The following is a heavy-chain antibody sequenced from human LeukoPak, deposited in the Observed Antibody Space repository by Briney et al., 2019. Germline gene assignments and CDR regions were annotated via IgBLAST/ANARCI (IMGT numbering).Heavy chain of an antibody. CDR2: IYSSGNT. CDR1: GDSLSRLY. CDR3: AREGGNSYGSWYYDL. V-gene: IGHV4-4*07. J-gene: IGHJ2*01. Sequence: PSETPSLTCTVSGDSLSRLYWSWIRQPAGKGLEWIGRIYSSGNTNYNPILQSRVTMSVDTSKNQFSLKLTSVTAADTAVYYCAREGGNSYGSWYYDLWGRGTQITVSS. D-gene: IGHD5-18*01.